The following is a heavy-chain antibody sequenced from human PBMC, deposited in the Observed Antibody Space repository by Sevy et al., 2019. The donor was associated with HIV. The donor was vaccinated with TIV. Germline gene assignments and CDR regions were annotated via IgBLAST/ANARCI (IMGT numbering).Heavy chain of an antibody. CDR3: AKWKGDGYNRYFDL. Sequence: GGSLRLSCAASGFTFSSYGMHWVRQAPGKGLEWMAVISYDGSNKYYADSVKGRFTISRDNSKNTLYLQMNSLRAENTAQSYCAKWKGDGYNRYFDLWGRGTLVTVSS. J-gene: IGHJ2*01. V-gene: IGHV3-30*18. D-gene: IGHD5-12*01. CDR2: ISYDGSNK. CDR1: GFTFSSYG.